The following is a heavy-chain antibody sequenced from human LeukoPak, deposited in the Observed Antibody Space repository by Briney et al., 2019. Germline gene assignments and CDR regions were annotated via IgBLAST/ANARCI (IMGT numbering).Heavy chain of an antibody. J-gene: IGHJ6*03. D-gene: IGHD3-3*01. CDR2: INSDGSST. CDR3: ARGYYDFWSGNYYMDV. Sequence: GGSLRLSCAASGITFSSYWMHWVRQAPGKGLVWVSRINSDGSSTSYADSVKGRFTISRDNAKNTLYLQMNSLRAEDTAVYYCARGYYDFWSGNYYMDVWGKGTTVTVSS. V-gene: IGHV3-74*01. CDR1: GITFSSYW.